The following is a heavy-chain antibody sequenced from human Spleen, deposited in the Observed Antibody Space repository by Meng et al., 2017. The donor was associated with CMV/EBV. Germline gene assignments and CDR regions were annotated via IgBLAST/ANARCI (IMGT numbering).Heavy chain of an antibody. CDR2: ISWDSGSK. J-gene: IGHJ4*02. Sequence: SMKISCAASGFTFDHYAMHWVRQAPGKGLEWVSGISWDSGSKGYAESVKGRFTITRDNAKNSLYLQMNSLRADDLALYYCTRGPSSSWYEQPSDYWGQGTLVTVSS. CDR3: TRGPSSSWYEQPSDY. CDR1: GFTFDHYA. V-gene: IGHV3-9*03. D-gene: IGHD6-13*01.